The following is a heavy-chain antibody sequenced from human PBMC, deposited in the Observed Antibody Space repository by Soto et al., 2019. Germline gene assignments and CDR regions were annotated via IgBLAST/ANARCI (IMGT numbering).Heavy chain of an antibody. D-gene: IGHD3-22*01. V-gene: IGHV4-39*01. CDR2: IHYSGSA. CDR1: GGSIGTSGYY. J-gene: IGHJ4*02. Sequence: SETLSLTCTVSGGSIGTSGYYWGWIRQPPGKGLEWIGNIHYSGSASYSPSLKSRVTISVGTSKNQFSLKLSSVTAADTAVYYCARLGYYDSSGYYVGYWGQGTLVTAPQ. CDR3: ARLGYYDSSGYYVGY.